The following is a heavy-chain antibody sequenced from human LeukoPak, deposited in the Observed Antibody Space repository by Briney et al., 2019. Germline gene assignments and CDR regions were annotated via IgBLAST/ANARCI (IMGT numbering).Heavy chain of an antibody. CDR3: ARGRQRKVGATDAFDI. Sequence: GGSLRLSCAASGFTFSSYSMNWVRQAPGKGLEWVAVIWYDGSNKYYADSVKGRFTISRDNSKNTLYLQMNSLRAEDTAVYNCARGRQRKVGATDAFDIWGQGTMVTVSS. D-gene: IGHD1-26*01. CDR2: IWYDGSNK. J-gene: IGHJ3*02. V-gene: IGHV3-33*08. CDR1: GFTFSSYS.